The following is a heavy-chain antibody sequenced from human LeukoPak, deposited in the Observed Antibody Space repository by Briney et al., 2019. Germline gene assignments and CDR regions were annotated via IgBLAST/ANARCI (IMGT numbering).Heavy chain of an antibody. J-gene: IGHJ4*02. CDR3: ARDDRSSGWYGY. CDR1: GFTFSSYA. V-gene: IGHV3-30-3*01. D-gene: IGHD6-19*01. Sequence: HPGGSLRLSCAASGFTFSSYAMHWVRQAPGKGLEWVAVISYDGSNKYYADSVKGRFTISRDNSKNTLYLQMNSLRAEDTAVYYCARDDRSSGWYGYWGQGTLVTVSS. CDR2: ISYDGSNK.